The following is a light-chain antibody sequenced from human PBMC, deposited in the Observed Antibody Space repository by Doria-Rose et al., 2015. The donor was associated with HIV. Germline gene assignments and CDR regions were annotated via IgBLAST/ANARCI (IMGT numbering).Light chain of an antibody. Sequence: TKSPGTLSLSPGKRATLSCRASQSFSSNYLAWYQQQPGQAPSLLIYDGSTRATGIPDRFSVSGSGTDFTLTINRLEPEDFALYYCHQYGTSWTFGQGTKVEI. V-gene: IGKV3-20*01. CDR2: DGS. J-gene: IGKJ1*01. CDR3: HQYGTSWT. CDR1: QSFSSNY.